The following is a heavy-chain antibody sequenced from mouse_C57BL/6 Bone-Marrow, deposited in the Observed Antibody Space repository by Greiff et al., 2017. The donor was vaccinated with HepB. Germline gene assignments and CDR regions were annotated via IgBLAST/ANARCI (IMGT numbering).Heavy chain of an antibody. J-gene: IGHJ3*01. CDR2: IHPNSGST. D-gene: IGHD4-1*01. Sequence: VQLQQPGAELVKPGASVKLSCKASGYTFTSYWMHWVKQRPGQGLEWIGMIHPNSGSTNYNEKFKSKATLTVDKSSSTAYMQLSSLTSEDSAVYYCSITGLAWFAYWGQGTLVTVSA. CDR1: GYTFTSYW. CDR3: SITGLAWFAY. V-gene: IGHV1-64*01.